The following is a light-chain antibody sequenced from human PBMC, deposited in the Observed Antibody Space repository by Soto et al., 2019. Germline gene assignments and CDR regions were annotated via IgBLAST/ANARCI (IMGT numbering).Light chain of an antibody. CDR1: SSDVGGYNY. Sequence: QSALTQPASVSGSPGQSITISCTGASSDVGGYNYVSWYQQHPGKAPKLMIYDVSNRPSGVSNRFSGSKSGNTASLTISGLQPEDEADYYCSSYTVRAGVVFGGGTKLTVL. J-gene: IGLJ2*01. CDR3: SSYTVRAGVV. CDR2: DVS. V-gene: IGLV2-14*01.